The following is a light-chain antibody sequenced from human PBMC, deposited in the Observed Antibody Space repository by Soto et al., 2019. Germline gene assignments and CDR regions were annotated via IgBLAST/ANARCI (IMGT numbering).Light chain of an antibody. CDR2: AAS. J-gene: IGKJ1*01. CDR1: QSVTSN. V-gene: IGKV3-15*01. Sequence: EIVMSQSAAALSATPGERATLSFTASQSVTSNLAWYQQKPGQAPRLLIYAASTRATGVPARFSGSGSGTEFTLTISSLQSEDVAAYYCHQYEKCPWTFCQGTKVDI. CDR3: HQYEKCPWT.